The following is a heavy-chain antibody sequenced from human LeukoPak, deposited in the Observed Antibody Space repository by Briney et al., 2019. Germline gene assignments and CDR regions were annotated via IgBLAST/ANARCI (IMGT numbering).Heavy chain of an antibody. CDR3: ARASGSYWWFDS. CDR1: GGSFSGYY. D-gene: IGHD1-26*01. Sequence: SETLSLTCAVYGGSFSGYYWSWIRQPPGKGLEWIGEINHSGSTNYNPSLKSRVTISVDTSKNQFSLKLSSVTAADTAVYYCARASGSYWWFDSWGQGTLVTVSS. CDR2: INHSGST. V-gene: IGHV4-34*01. J-gene: IGHJ5*01.